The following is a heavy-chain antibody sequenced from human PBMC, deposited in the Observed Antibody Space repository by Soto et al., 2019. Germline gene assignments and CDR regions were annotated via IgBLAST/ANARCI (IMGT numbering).Heavy chain of an antibody. V-gene: IGHV4-31*03. CDR3: AWVAGDYSYAFDI. D-gene: IGHD4-17*01. J-gene: IGHJ3*02. Sequence: QVQLQESGPGLVKPSQTLSLTCTVSGGSISSGGYYWSWIRQHPGKGLEWIGYIYYSGSTYYNPSLKSRVTISVGPAKNQFSLKLSSVTAADAAVYYCAWVAGDYSYAFDIWGPGTMVTVSS. CDR1: GGSISSGGYY. CDR2: IYYSGST.